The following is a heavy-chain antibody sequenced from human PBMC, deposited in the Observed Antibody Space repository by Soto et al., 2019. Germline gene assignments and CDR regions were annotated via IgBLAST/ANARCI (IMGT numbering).Heavy chain of an antibody. V-gene: IGHV3-53*01. CDR1: GFTVSNNY. Sequence: EVQLVESGGGLIQPGGSLRLYCAVSGFTVSNNYMSWVRQAPGKGLEGVSVIYSGGYTAYGDSVKGRFTISRDNSKNTLYFKKKSRRADGAGFYYGATQRGGGGYWGQGTLVTVSS. J-gene: IGHJ4*02. CDR2: IYSGGYT. CDR3: ATQRGGGGY. D-gene: IGHD6-25*01.